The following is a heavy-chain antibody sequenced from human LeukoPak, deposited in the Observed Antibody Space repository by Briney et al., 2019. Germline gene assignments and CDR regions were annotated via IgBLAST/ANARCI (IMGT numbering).Heavy chain of an antibody. CDR2: IYYSGST. CDR3: AGIQYYYDSSGYYPEYYYYYYMDV. CDR1: GGSISSYY. Sequence: SETLSLTCTVSGGSISSYYWSWIRQPPGKGLEWIGYIYYSGSTNYNPSLKSRVTISVDTSKNQFSLKLSSVTAADTAVYYCAGIQYYYDSSGYYPEYYYYYYMDVWGKGTTVTVSS. J-gene: IGHJ6*03. D-gene: IGHD3-22*01. V-gene: IGHV4-59*01.